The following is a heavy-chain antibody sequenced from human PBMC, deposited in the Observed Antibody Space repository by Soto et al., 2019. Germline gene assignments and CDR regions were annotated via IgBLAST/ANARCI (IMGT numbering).Heavy chain of an antibody. CDR3: ARDIPGCSGGSCYIEGSFDY. V-gene: IGHV3-30-3*01. Sequence: GGSLRLSCAASGFTFSSYAMHWVRQAPGKGLEWVAVISYDGSNKYYADSVKGRFTISRDNSKNTLYLQMNSLRAEDTAVYYCARDIPGCSGGSCYIEGSFDYWAQGTLVTVSS. CDR1: GFTFSSYA. CDR2: ISYDGSNK. J-gene: IGHJ4*02. D-gene: IGHD2-15*01.